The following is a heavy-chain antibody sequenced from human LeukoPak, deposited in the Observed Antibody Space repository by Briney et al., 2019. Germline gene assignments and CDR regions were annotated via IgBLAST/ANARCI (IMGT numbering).Heavy chain of an antibody. J-gene: IGHJ4*02. CDR1: GYTFTSYD. D-gene: IGHD2-2*01. Sequence: ASVKVSCKASGYTFTSYDINWVRQATGQGLEWMGWMNPNSGNTGYAQKFQGRVTMTRNTSISTAYMELSSLRSEDTAVYYCAREVRYCSSTSCYLYYFDYWGQGTLATVSS. V-gene: IGHV1-8*01. CDR2: MNPNSGNT. CDR3: AREVRYCSSTSCYLYYFDY.